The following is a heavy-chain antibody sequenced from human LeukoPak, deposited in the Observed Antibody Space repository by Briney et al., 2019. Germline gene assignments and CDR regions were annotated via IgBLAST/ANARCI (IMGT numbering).Heavy chain of an antibody. J-gene: IGHJ4*02. CDR3: ARSYYYDSSGYPPPGPCYFDY. CDR2: IIPIFGTA. Sequence: ASVKVSCKASGGTFSSYAISWVRQAPGQGLEWMGGIIPIFGTANYAQKFQGRVTITADESTSTAYMELSSLRSEDTAVYYCARSYYYDSSGYPPPGPCYFDYWGQGTLVTVSS. CDR1: GGTFSSYA. D-gene: IGHD3-22*01. V-gene: IGHV1-69*13.